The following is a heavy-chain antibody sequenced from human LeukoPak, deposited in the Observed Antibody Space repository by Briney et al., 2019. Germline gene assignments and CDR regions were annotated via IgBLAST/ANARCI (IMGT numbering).Heavy chain of an antibody. CDR2: ISGSSSTM. D-gene: IGHD2-2*01. CDR1: GFSISSHS. Sequence: PGGSLRLSCAASGFSISSHSMNRVRQAPGKGLEWVSYISGSSSTMYYADSVKGRFTISRDSAKNSLYLQMNSLGAEDTAVYYCARVRCSRTSCFAYFDYWGQGTLVTVSS. V-gene: IGHV3-48*01. J-gene: IGHJ4*02. CDR3: ARVRCSRTSCFAYFDY.